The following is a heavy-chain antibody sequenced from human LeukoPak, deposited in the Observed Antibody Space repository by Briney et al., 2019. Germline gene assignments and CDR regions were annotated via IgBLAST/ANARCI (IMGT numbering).Heavy chain of an antibody. J-gene: IGHJ4*02. D-gene: IGHD3-10*01. CDR3: ARAHYYGSGSYIGY. Sequence: GGSLRLSCAASGFTFSSYSMNWVRQAPGKGLEWVSYISSSSSTIYYADSVKGRFTISRDNAKNSLYLQMSSLRAEDTAVYYCARAHYYGSGSYIGYWGQGTLVTVSS. V-gene: IGHV3-48*01. CDR2: ISSSSSTI. CDR1: GFTFSSYS.